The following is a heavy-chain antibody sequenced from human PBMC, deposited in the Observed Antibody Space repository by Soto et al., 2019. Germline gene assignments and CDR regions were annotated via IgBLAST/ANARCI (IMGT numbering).Heavy chain of an antibody. CDR3: ARSSYSSSWYYYYGMDV. CDR2: IWYDGSNK. V-gene: IGHV3-33*01. CDR1: GFTFSSYG. Sequence: QVQLVESGGGVVQPGRSLRLSCAASGFTFSSYGRHWVRQAPGKGLEWVAVIWYDGSNKYYADSVKGRFTISRDNSKNTLYLQMNSLRAEDTAVYYCARSSYSSSWYYYYGMDVWGQGTTVTVSS. D-gene: IGHD6-13*01. J-gene: IGHJ6*02.